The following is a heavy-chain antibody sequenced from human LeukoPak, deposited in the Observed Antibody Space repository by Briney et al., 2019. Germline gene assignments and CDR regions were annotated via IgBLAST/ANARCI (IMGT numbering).Heavy chain of an antibody. V-gene: IGHV4-30-2*01. CDR1: GGSISSGGYS. CDR2: IYHSGST. D-gene: IGHD5-12*01. J-gene: IGHJ3*02. Sequence: PSETLSLTCAVSGGSISSGGYSWSWIRQPPGKGLKWIVYIYHSGSTYYNPSLKSRVTISVDRSKNQFSLKLSSVTAADTAVYYCATSGYDYDAFDIWGQGTMVTVSS. CDR3: ATSGYDYDAFDI.